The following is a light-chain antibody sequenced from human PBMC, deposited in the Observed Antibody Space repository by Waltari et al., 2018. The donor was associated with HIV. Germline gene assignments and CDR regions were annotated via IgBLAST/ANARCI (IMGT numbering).Light chain of an antibody. CDR3: AAWDGSLNGRV. V-gene: IGLV1-44*01. J-gene: IGLJ3*02. Sequence: QSVLTQPPSASGTPGQRVTISCSGSSSHIGSNTLNWYQQLPGTAPKLLLYSNNHRPSGVPDRFSGSKSGTSASLAISGLQSEDEADYYCAAWDGSLNGRVFGGGTKLTVL. CDR2: SNN. CDR1: SSHIGSNT.